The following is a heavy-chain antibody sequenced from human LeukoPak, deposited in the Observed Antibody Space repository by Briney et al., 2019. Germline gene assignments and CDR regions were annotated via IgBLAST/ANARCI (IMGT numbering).Heavy chain of an antibody. CDR3: AISEPYYYGSGLAFDY. V-gene: IGHV3-23*01. D-gene: IGHD3-10*01. Sequence: GRSLRLSCAASGFTFSSYAMSWVRQAPGKGLEWVSAISGSGGSTYYADSVKGRFTISRDNSKNTLYLQMNSLRAEDTAVYYCAISEPYYYGSGLAFDYWGQGTLVTVSS. J-gene: IGHJ4*02. CDR2: ISGSGGST. CDR1: GFTFSSYA.